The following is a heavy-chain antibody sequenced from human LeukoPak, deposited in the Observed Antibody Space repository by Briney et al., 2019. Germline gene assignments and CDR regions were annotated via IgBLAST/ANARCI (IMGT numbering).Heavy chain of an antibody. Sequence: GESLKISSKGSGYSFTSYWIGWARQMPGKGLEWMGIIYPGDSDTRYSPSFQGQVTISADKSISTAYLQWSSLKASDTAMYYCAITYYYDSSGYYHQLPYYFDYWGQGTLVTVSS. J-gene: IGHJ4*02. CDR1: GYSFTSYW. D-gene: IGHD3-22*01. CDR2: IYPGDSDT. CDR3: AITYYYDSSGYYHQLPYYFDY. V-gene: IGHV5-51*01.